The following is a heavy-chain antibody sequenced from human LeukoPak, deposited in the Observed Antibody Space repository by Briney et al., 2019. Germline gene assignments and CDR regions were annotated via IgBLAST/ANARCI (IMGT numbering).Heavy chain of an antibody. Sequence: GGSLRLSCAASGFTFSNYGMHWVRQAPGKGLEWVAFIRYDGSNKYHADSVKGRSTISRDNSKNTLYLQMNSLRAEDTAVYYCAKVFDGSGTYYAYSFDYWGQGTLVTVSS. J-gene: IGHJ4*02. CDR2: IRYDGSNK. CDR3: AKVFDGSGTYYAYSFDY. D-gene: IGHD3-10*01. V-gene: IGHV3-30*02. CDR1: GFTFSNYG.